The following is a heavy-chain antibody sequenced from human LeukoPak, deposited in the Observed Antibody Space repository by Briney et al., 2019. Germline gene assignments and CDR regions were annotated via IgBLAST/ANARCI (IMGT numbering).Heavy chain of an antibody. CDR2: INHSGST. D-gene: IGHD5-18*01. J-gene: IGHJ4*02. Sequence: SETLSLTCAVYGGSFSGYYWSCIRQPPGKGLEWIGEINHSGSTNYNPSLKSRVTISVDTSKNQFSLNLSSVTAADTAVYFCARGRYSFGYWGQGTLVTVSS. V-gene: IGHV4-34*01. CDR1: GGSFSGYY. CDR3: ARGRYSFGY.